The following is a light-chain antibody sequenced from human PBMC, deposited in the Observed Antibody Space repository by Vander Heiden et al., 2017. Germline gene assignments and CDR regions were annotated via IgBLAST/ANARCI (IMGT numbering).Light chain of an antibody. CDR1: QSISSY. V-gene: IGKV1-39*01. CDR3: QQSYSTPGT. J-gene: IGKJ1*01. CDR2: AAS. Sequence: DIQMTQSPSSLSASVGDRVTITCRASQSISSYLNWYQQKPGKAPKLLIYAASSLQSGVPSRFSGSGSGTDFTLTIGSLQPEDFATYYCQQSYSTPGTFGKGTKVEIK.